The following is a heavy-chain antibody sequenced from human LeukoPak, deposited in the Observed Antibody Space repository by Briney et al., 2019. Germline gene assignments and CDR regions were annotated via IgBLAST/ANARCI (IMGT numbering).Heavy chain of an antibody. Sequence: GSLSLSCAASGFTFTSYSMSWVRQAPEKGLEWVSTISNSDGSTYYADSVKGRFTISRDNSKNTLYLQMNSLRAEDTAVYYCARDQQLVQDNWFDPWGQGALVTVSS. D-gene: IGHD6-13*01. J-gene: IGHJ5*02. V-gene: IGHV3-23*01. CDR1: GFTFTSYS. CDR3: ARDQQLVQDNWFDP. CDR2: ISNSDGST.